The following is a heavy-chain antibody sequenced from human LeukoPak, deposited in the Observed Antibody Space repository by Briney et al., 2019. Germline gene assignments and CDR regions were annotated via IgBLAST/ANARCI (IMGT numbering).Heavy chain of an antibody. V-gene: IGHV3-48*03. CDR2: ISASGRTI. J-gene: IGHJ6*02. CDR3: ARGSLTGEYGMDV. D-gene: IGHD1-20*01. Sequence: GGSLRLSCAASGFNFSNYEINWVRQAPGKGLEWVSYISASGRTIYYADSVKGRFTISTDNAKNSLYLQMNSLRAEDTAVYYCARGSLTGEYGMDVWGQGTTVTVSS. CDR1: GFNFSNYE.